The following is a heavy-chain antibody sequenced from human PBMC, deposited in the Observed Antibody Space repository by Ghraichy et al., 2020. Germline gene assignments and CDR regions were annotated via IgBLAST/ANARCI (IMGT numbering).Heavy chain of an antibody. J-gene: IGHJ5*02. CDR2: LFSGGDI. Sequence: SCAASGFTFSSYAMSWVRQAPGKGLEWVSVLFSGGDIKYADSVKGRFTTSRDKSKNTLALQMNSLRAEDAAVYYCARGSPEGYLGTNSFDHWGQGTLVTVSS. CDR3: ARGSPEGYLGTNSFDH. D-gene: IGHD1/OR15-1a*01. V-gene: IGHV3-23*03. CDR1: GFTFSSYA.